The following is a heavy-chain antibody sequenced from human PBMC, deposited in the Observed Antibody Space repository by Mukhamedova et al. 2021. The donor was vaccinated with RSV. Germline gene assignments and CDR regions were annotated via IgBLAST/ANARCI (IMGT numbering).Heavy chain of an antibody. Sequence: GKGLEWVSYISTSGSTIYYADSVKGRFTISRDNAKNSLYLQMNSLRVEDTAVYYCAGSPGDWTDHFKYWGQGILVTVSS. CDR3: AGSPGDWTDHFKY. J-gene: IGHJ4*02. D-gene: IGHD1-1*01. CDR2: ISTSGSTI. V-gene: IGHV3-48*03.